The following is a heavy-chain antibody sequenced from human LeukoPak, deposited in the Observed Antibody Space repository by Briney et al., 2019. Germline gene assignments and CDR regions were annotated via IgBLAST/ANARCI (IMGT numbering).Heavy chain of an antibody. Sequence: PGGSLRLSCAASGFTFSSYSMNWVPQAPGKGLEWVLYISSNSSTIYYADSVKGRFTISRDNAKNSLYLQMNSLRAEDTAVYYCARDSVYCSSTSCYGCYYGMDVWGQGTTVTVSS. CDR1: GFTFSSYS. CDR2: ISSNSSTI. D-gene: IGHD2-2*01. CDR3: ARDSVYCSSTSCYGCYYGMDV. V-gene: IGHV3-48*01. J-gene: IGHJ6*02.